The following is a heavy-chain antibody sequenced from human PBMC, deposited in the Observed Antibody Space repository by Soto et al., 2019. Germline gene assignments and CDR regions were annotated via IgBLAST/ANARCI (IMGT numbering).Heavy chain of an antibody. J-gene: IGHJ2*01. CDR3: ARDRTGLYWYFDL. CDR2: IYYSGST. D-gene: IGHD7-27*01. Sequence: SETLSLTCTVSGGSISSGDYYWSWIRQPPGKGLEWIGYIYYSGSTYYNPSLKSRVTISVDTSKNQFSLKLSSVTAADTAVYYCARDRTGLYWYFDLWGRGTLVTVSS. V-gene: IGHV4-30-4*01. CDR1: GGSISSGDYY.